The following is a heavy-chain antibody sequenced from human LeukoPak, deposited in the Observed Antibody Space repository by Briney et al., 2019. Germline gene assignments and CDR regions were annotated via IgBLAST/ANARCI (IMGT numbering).Heavy chain of an antibody. D-gene: IGHD1-26*01. CDR3: ATTTIRLGY. CDR1: GGSISSSSHY. CDR2: IYYSGTI. V-gene: IGHV4-39*07. Sequence: SETLSLTCTVSGGSISSSSHYWGWICQSPGKGLEWIGSIYYSGTIYYNPSLKSRVTISVDTSKNKFSLKLSSVTAADTAIYYCATTTIRLGYWGQGTLVTVSS. J-gene: IGHJ4*02.